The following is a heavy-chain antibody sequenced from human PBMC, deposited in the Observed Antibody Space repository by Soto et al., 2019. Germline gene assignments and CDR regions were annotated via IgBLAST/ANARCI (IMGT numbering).Heavy chain of an antibody. V-gene: IGHV4-30-4*01. Sequence: PSKTLSLTCTVSGHSISSGDYSWSWVRQSPGKGLEWIGHIYNSGITYYNPSLKSRVVISIDTSRNQFSLRLNSLTAADRAVYFCARGVTVFGLVSRFWFDPWGQGTVVTVSS. J-gene: IGHJ5*02. D-gene: IGHD3-3*01. CDR2: IYNSGIT. CDR3: ARGVTVFGLVSRFWFDP. CDR1: GHSISSGDYS.